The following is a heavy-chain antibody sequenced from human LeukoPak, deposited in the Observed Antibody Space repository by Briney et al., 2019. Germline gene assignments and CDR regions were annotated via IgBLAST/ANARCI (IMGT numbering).Heavy chain of an antibody. Sequence: ASVKVSCKASGNTLTSYYMHWVRQAPGQGLEWMGWISAYNGNTNYAQKLQGRVTMTTDTSTCTAYMELRSLRSDDTAVYYCARDRLDYYYGSSFLDYWGQGTLVTVSS. V-gene: IGHV1-18*04. CDR2: ISAYNGNT. CDR3: ARDRLDYYYGSSFLDY. D-gene: IGHD3-10*01. J-gene: IGHJ4*02. CDR1: GNTLTSYY.